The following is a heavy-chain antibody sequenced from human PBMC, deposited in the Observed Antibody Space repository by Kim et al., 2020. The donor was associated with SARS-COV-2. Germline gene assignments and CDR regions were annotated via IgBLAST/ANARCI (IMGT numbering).Heavy chain of an antibody. J-gene: IGHJ6*02. CDR1: GFTFSSYS. V-gene: IGHV3-21*01. CDR3: ARDLVIAVAGQGFDYYYYGMDV. CDR2: ISSSSSYI. D-gene: IGHD6-19*01. Sequence: GGSLRLSCAASGFTFSSYSMNWVRQAPGKGLEWVSSISSSSSYIYYADSVKGRFTISRDNAKNSLYLQMNSLRAEDTAVYYCARDLVIAVAGQGFDYYYYGMDVWGQGPTVTVSS.